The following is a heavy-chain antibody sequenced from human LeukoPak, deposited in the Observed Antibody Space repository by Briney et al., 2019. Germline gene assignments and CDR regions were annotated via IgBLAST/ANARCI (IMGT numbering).Heavy chain of an antibody. CDR1: GDSVSSNSAA. CDR3: ARVGVGYCSGGSCYSWEYYYYGMDV. V-gene: IGHV6-1*01. J-gene: IGHJ6*02. CDR2: TYYRSKLYN. D-gene: IGHD2-15*01. Sequence: SQTLSLTCAISGDSVSSNSAAWNWIRQSPSRGLEWLGRTYYRSKLYNDSAVSVKSRITINPDTSKNQFSLQLNSVTPEDTAVYYCARVGVGYCSGGSCYSWEYYYYGMDVWGQGTTVTVSS.